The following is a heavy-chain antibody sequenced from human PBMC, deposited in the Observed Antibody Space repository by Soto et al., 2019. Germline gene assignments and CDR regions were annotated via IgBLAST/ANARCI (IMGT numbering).Heavy chain of an antibody. J-gene: IGHJ5*02. CDR2: IWYDGSNK. CDR1: GFTFSSHG. D-gene: IGHD1-26*01. CDR3: ARWDDGRKFDP. V-gene: IGHV3-33*01. Sequence: QPQVAESGGGVVQPGRSLRLSCAASGFTFSSHGMHWVRQAPGQGLEWVAVIWYDGSNKYYADYVKGRFTISRDNSKNMVYLQMNNVRADDTAVYYCARWDDGRKFDPWGQGTLVTVSS.